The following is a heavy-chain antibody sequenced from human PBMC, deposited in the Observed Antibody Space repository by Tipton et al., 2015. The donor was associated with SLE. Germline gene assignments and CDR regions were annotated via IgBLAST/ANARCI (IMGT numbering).Heavy chain of an antibody. J-gene: IGHJ4*02. D-gene: IGHD3-22*01. CDR2: VYDSGPT. V-gene: IGHV4-59*12. CDR1: GGSIRNYF. CDR3: ARDEYRYDATGYHLLGHFDF. Sequence: TLSLTCTVSGGSIRNYFWHWIRQSPGKGLEWIGYVYDSGPTKYNPSLKSRLTILVDTSKNQFSLKLSSVTAADTAVYYCARDEYRYDATGYHLLGHFDFWGQGTLVTVSS.